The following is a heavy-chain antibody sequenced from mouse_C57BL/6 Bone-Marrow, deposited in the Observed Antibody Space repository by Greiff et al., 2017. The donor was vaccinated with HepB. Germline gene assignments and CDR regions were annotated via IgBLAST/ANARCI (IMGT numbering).Heavy chain of an antibody. V-gene: IGHV1-80*01. CDR3: AREGYYGPYFDV. Sequence: VQLQQSGAELVKPGASVKISCKASGYAFSSYWMNWVKQRPGKGLEWIGQIYPGDGDTNYNGKFKGKATLTADKSSSTAYMQLSSLTSEDSAVYVGAREGYYGPYFDVWGTGTTVTVSS. CDR1: GYAFSSYW. D-gene: IGHD1-1*01. CDR2: IYPGDGDT. J-gene: IGHJ1*03.